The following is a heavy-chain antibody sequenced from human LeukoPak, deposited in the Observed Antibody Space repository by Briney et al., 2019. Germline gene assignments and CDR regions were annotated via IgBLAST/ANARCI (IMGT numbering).Heavy chain of an antibody. J-gene: IGHJ4*02. CDR3: AREGIVVVPAAMN. D-gene: IGHD2-2*01. CDR1: GGSISSSSFY. Sequence: SETLSLTCTVSGGSISSSSFYWGWIRQTPGKGLEWIGYIYYSGSTYYNPSLKSRVTISVDTSKNQFSLKLSSVTAADTAVYYCAREGIVVVPAAMNWGQGTLVTVSS. CDR2: IYYSGST. V-gene: IGHV4-30-4*08.